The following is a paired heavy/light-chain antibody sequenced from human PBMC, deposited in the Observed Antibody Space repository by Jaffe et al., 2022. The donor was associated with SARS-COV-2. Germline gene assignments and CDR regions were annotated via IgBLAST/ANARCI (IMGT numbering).Heavy chain of an antibody. V-gene: IGHV1-18*01. Sequence: LVQSGAEVTKPGASVKVSCKASGFTFSVYAITWVRQAPGQGLEWMGWISAYNGNTNYAQKFQDRVTMTTDTSTSTAYMEMRSLRSDDTAVYYCAREISTWYRPLDVWGQGTMVTVSS. J-gene: IGHJ3*01. D-gene: IGHD1-1*01. CDR1: GFTFSVYA. CDR2: ISAYNGNT. CDR3: AREISTWYRPLDV.
Light chain of an antibody. CDR2: GAS. V-gene: IGKV3D-15*01. Sequence: EIVMTQSPATLSVSPGDRATLSCRASQSVSGNLAWYQHKPGQAPRLLIYGASTRATGIPARFSGSGSGTEFTLIISSLQSEDFAVYYCQHYHNWPRAFGQGTKVEIK. CDR1: QSVSGN. J-gene: IGKJ1*01. CDR3: QHYHNWPRA.